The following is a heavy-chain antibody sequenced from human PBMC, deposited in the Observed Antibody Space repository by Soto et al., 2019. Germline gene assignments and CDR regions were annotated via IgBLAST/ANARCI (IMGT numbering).Heavy chain of an antibody. D-gene: IGHD1-1*01. J-gene: IGHJ4*02. CDR3: AKDNSLTTSYFAH. CDR1: GFTFDDYA. Sequence: GGSLRLSCAASGFTFDDYAMHWVRQAPGKGLEWVSSIYWNSGTIDYADSVKGRFTISRDNAKNSLYLQMNSLRPEDTAFYYCAKDNSLTTSYFAHSGQGTLVTVSS. CDR2: IYWNSGTI. V-gene: IGHV3-9*01.